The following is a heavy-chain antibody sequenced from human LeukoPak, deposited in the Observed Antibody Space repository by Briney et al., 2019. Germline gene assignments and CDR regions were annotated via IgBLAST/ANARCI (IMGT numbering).Heavy chain of an antibody. D-gene: IGHD3-9*01. CDR1: GFTFSNAW. V-gene: IGHV3-15*01. J-gene: IGHJ4*02. Sequence: PGGSLRLSCAASGFTFSNAWMSWVRQAPGKGLEWVGRIKSKTDGGTTDYAAPVKGRFTISRDDSKNTLYLQMNSLKTEDTAVYYCTTDLRETYDILTGYFYWGQGTLVTVSS. CDR2: IKSKTDGGTT. CDR3: TTDLRETYDILTGYFY.